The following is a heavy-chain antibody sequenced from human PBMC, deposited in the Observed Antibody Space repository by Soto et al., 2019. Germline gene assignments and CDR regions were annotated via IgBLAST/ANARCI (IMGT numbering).Heavy chain of an antibody. J-gene: IGHJ5*02. CDR3: AKDRGPYCCGSICYPPSSSVP. D-gene: IGHD2-15*01. V-gene: IGHV3-23*01. CDR1: GLIFGNYA. Sequence: GGSLRLSCVGSGLIFGNYAMSWVRLAPGKGLEWVSSITGIDGRTYYADSVKGRFTISRDNPRNTLYLQMNNLRAEDTALFDCAKDRGPYCCGSICYPPSSSVPCCQGTPVTVSS. CDR2: ITGIDGRT.